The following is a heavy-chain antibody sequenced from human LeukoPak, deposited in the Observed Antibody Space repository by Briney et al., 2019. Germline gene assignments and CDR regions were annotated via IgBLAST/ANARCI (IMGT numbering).Heavy chain of an antibody. D-gene: IGHD6-13*01. CDR1: GFTFDDYA. V-gene: IGHV3-9*01. J-gene: IGHJ4*02. CDR2: ISWNSGSI. Sequence: GGSLRLSCAASGFTFDDYAMHWVRQAPGKGLEWVSGISWNSGSIGYADSVKGRFTISRDNAKNTLYLQMNSLRAEDTAVYYCARPAAAGTGFDYWGQGTLVTVSS. CDR3: ARPAAAGTGFDY.